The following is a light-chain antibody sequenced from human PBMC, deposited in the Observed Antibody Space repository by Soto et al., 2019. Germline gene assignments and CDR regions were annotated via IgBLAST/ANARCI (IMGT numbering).Light chain of an antibody. J-gene: IGKJ4*01. V-gene: IGKV3-11*01. CDR2: DAS. CDR3: QQRSNWPFT. CDR1: QSVSSY. Sequence: EIVLTQSPATLSLSPGERAALSCRASQSVSSYLAWYQQKPGQAPRLLIYDASKRAPGIPARFTGSGSGTDCTLTISSLEPEDFAVYFCQQRSNWPFTFGGGTKVEI.